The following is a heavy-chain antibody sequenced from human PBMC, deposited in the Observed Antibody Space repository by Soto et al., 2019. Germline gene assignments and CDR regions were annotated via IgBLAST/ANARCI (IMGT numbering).Heavy chain of an antibody. CDR3: ATDIVATIGSA. CDR2: ISSSGSTI. Sequence: GGSLRLSCAASGFTFSSYKMNRVRQAPGKGLEWVSYISSSGSTIYYADSVKGRFTISRDNAKNSLYLQMNSLRAEDTAVYYCATDIVATIGSAWGHGTLVTLSS. CDR1: GFTFSSYK. J-gene: IGHJ5*01. V-gene: IGHV3-48*03. D-gene: IGHD5-12*01.